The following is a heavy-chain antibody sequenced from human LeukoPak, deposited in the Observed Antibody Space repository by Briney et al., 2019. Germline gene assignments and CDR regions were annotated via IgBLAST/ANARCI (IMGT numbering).Heavy chain of an antibody. CDR3: ARAIYYYDSSGYHDAFDI. V-gene: IGHV4-59*01. CDR2: IYYSGST. CDR1: GGSISSYY. J-gene: IGHJ3*02. Sequence: SETLSLTCTVSGGSISSYYWSWIRQPPGQGLEGFGYIYYSGSTNYNPSLKSRVTISVDTSKNQFSLKLSSVTAADTAVYYCARAIYYYDSSGYHDAFDIWGQGTMVTVSS. D-gene: IGHD3-22*01.